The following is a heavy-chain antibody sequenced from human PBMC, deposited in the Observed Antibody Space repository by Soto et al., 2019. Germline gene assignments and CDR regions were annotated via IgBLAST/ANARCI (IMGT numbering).Heavy chain of an antibody. CDR2: IYYSGST. Sequence: SETLSLTCTVAGGSISSGVYYWSWIRQHPGKGLEWIGYIYYSGSTYYNPSLKSRVTISVDTSKNQFSLKLSSVTAADTAVYYCAREDSNRLSLDYWGQGTLVTVSP. V-gene: IGHV4-31*03. CDR3: AREDSNRLSLDY. CDR1: GGSISSGVYY. D-gene: IGHD4-4*01. J-gene: IGHJ4*02.